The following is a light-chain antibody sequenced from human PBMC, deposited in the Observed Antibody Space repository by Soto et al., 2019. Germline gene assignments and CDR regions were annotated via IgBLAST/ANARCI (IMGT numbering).Light chain of an antibody. V-gene: IGLV4-69*02. CDR3: QTWGTGIRV. Sequence: QLVLTQSPSASASLGASVKLTCTLSSGHTSYAIAWHQQQPEKGPRYLMKLNSDGRHSKGDGIPDRFSGSSFGAERYLTISSLQSEDEADYYCQTWGTGIRVFGGGTKVTVL. J-gene: IGLJ3*02. CDR1: SGHTSYA. CDR2: LNSDGRH.